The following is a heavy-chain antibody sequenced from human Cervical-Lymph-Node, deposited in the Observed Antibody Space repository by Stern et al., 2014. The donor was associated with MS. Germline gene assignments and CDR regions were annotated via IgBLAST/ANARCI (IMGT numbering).Heavy chain of an antibody. D-gene: IGHD3-10*01. CDR3: ARGETSYYHGSETYYGSDYYYGMDV. V-gene: IGHV3-30*01. J-gene: IGHJ6*02. Sequence: SVKGRFTISRDNSKNTLYLQMNTLRPEDSAVYYCARGETSYYHGSETYYGSDYYYGMDVWGQGTTVTVSS.